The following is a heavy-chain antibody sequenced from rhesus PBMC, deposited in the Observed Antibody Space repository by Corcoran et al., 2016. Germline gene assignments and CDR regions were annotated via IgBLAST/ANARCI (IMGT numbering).Heavy chain of an antibody. J-gene: IGHJ4*01. D-gene: IGHD6-37*01. CDR1: GYTFTDPY. V-gene: IGHV1-111*02. CDR2: VDTEDGEA. CDR3: SSQDGYSGGWSPIDY. Sequence: EVQLVQSGAEVKKPGASVKISCKASGYTFTDPYLNLVRQAPGNGLEGMGRVDTEDGEADYAQKIPAIVTSTAVMSTATDYMELSSLRSENTAESYCSSQDGYSGGWSPIDYWGQGVLVTVSS.